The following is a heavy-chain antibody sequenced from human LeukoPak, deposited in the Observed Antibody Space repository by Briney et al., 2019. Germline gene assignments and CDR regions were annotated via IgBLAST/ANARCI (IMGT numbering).Heavy chain of an antibody. CDR3: ARASGRYPANYFDY. V-gene: IGHV3-7*03. CDR2: IKQDGSEK. D-gene: IGHD1-26*01. CDR1: GFTFSSYW. Sequence: GRSLRLSCAASGFTFSSYWMSWVRQAPGKGLEWVANIKQDGSEKYYVDSVKGRFTISRDNAKNSLYLQMNSLRAEDTAVYYCARASGRYPANYFDYWGQGTLVTVSS. J-gene: IGHJ4*02.